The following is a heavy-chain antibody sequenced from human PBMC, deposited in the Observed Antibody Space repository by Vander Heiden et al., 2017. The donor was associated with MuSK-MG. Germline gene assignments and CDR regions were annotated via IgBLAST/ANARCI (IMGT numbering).Heavy chain of an antibody. V-gene: IGHV3-73*01. D-gene: IGHD2-15*01. J-gene: IGHJ4*02. Sequence: EMLLLDSGGGLVQPGGSRKPSCAASGFTVSHSPIHWLRQASGKGLEWVSRSRSKANNYATAYAASVKARFTISRDDSKNTVYLQMNSLKTEDTAVYYCTKDITFDYWGQGTLVTVSS. CDR2: SRSKANNYAT. CDR3: TKDITFDY. CDR1: GFTVSHSP.